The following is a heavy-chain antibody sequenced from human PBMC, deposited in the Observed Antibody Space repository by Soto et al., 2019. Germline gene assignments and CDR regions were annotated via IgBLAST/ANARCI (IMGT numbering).Heavy chain of an antibody. V-gene: IGHV3-23*01. CDR1: GFTFSDYA. CDR2: TSESGGVT. J-gene: IGHJ6*02. D-gene: IGHD2-2*01. CDR3: AKSGQYCSSTSCFRPGRYYYYGMDV. Sequence: LRLSCAASGFTFSDYAMTWVRQAPGKGLEWVSATSESGGVTYYTDSVRGRFTGSRDNSKNTFFLQMNSLRAEDTALYYCAKSGQYCSSTSCFRPGRYYYYGMDVWGQGTTVTVSS.